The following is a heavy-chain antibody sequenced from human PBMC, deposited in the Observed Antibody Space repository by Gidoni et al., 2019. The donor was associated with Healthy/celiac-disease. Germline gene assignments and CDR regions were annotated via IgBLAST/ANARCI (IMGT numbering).Heavy chain of an antibody. CDR2: ISYDGSNK. CDR3: AKGLTYYDYIWGSSDGGYGMDV. V-gene: IGHV3-30*18. J-gene: IGHJ6*02. CDR1: GFTFSSYG. Sequence: QVQLVESGGGVVQPGRSLRLSCAASGFTFSSYGMHWVRQAPGKGLEWVAVISYDGSNKYYADSVKGRFTISRDNSKNTLYLQMNSLRAEDTAVYYCAKGLTYYDYIWGSSDGGYGMDVWGQGTTVTVSS. D-gene: IGHD3-16*01.